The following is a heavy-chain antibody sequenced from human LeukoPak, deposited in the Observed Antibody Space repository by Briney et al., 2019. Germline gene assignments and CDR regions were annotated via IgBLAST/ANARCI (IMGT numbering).Heavy chain of an antibody. Sequence: GGSLKLSCAASGFGFSGYGMHWVRPVPGMGLEWVAFIRYDGSNKNYADSVKGRFTISRDNSKNTLPLQMNSLRAEDTAVYYCAKESGVPATHFDYWGQGTQVTVSS. V-gene: IGHV3-30*02. CDR2: IRYDGSNK. J-gene: IGHJ4*02. CDR1: GFGFSGYG. D-gene: IGHD2-2*01. CDR3: AKESGVPATHFDY.